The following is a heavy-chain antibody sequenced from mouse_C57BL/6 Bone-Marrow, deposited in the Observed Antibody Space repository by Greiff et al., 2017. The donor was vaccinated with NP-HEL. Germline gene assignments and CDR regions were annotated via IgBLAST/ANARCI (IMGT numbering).Heavy chain of an antibody. V-gene: IGHV1-81*01. CDR3: ARRNDGSSYGYLDY. CDR2: IYPRSGNT. J-gene: IGHJ2*01. D-gene: IGHD1-1*01. CDR1: GYTFTSYG. Sequence: QVQLQQSGAELARPGASVKLSCKASGYTFTSYGISWVKQRTGQGLEWIGEIYPRSGNTYYNEKFKSKAPLTVDKPSSTAYMQLSSLTSEDSAVYYCARRNDGSSYGYLDYWGKGTTLTVSS.